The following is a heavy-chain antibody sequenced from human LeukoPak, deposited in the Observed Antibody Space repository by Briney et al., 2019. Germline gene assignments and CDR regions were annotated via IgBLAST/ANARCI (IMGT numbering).Heavy chain of an antibody. Sequence: GGSLRLSCAASGFTFSSYAMSWVRQAPGKGLEWVSWISSSNGDIYYADSVRGRFTISRDDARKSLYLQMNSLRAEDTAVYYCVKDADGGNSWFDSWGQGTMVTVSS. CDR2: ISSSNGDI. V-gene: IGHV3-21*01. CDR3: VKDADGGNSWFDS. CDR1: GFTFSSYA. D-gene: IGHD4-23*01. J-gene: IGHJ5*01.